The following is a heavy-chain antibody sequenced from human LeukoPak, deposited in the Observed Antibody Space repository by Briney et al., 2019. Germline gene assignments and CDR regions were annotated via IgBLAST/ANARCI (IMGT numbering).Heavy chain of an antibody. J-gene: IGHJ4*02. CDR3: ARTPPFGYDFWSGKPYYFDY. D-gene: IGHD3-3*01. V-gene: IGHV4-59*01. CDR2: IYYSGST. Sequence: SETLSLTCTVSGGSISSYYWSWIRQPPGKGLEWIGSIYYSGSTNYNPSLKSRVTISVDTSKNQFSLKLSSVTAADTAVYYCARTPPFGYDFWSGKPYYFDYWGQGTLVTVSS. CDR1: GGSISSYY.